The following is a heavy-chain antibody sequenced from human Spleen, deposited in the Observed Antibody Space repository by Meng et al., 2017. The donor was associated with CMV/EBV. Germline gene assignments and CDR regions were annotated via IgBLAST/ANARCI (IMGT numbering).Heavy chain of an antibody. J-gene: IGHJ6*02. D-gene: IGHD3-3*01. CDR1: GFTFSDYY. V-gene: IGHV3-11*04. CDR3: ARDAPRFLEWLSPPYYYYGMDV. Sequence: GGSLRLSCAASGFTFSDYYMSWIRQAPGKGLEWVSYITTSGTILYYADSVKGRFTISRDNAKNSLYLQMNSLRAEDTAVYYCARDAPRFLEWLSPPYYYYGMDVWGQGTTVTVSS. CDR2: ITTSGTIL.